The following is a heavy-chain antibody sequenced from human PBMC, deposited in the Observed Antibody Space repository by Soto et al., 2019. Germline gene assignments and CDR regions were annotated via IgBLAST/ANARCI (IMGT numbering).Heavy chain of an antibody. D-gene: IGHD4-4*01. CDR3: ARDRGSNYESGGRFAP. J-gene: IGHJ5*02. V-gene: IGHV4-38-2*02. CDR2: IHHSGTT. Sequence: XGTLSLTFAVSYYCISSGYYWCWIRQPPGKGLEWIGSIHHSGTTYYNPSLKSRVTMSADTAKNHFSLNLSSVTAADTAVYYCARDRGSNYESGGRFAPWGQGTLVTVSS. CDR1: YYCISSGYY.